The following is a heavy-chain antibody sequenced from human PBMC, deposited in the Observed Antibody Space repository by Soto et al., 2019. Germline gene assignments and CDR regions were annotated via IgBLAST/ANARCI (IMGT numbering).Heavy chain of an antibody. CDR3: ASLLWFGEDV. CDR1: GGSISSSSYY. V-gene: IGHV4-39*01. CDR2: IHYSGST. J-gene: IGHJ6*02. D-gene: IGHD3-10*01. Sequence: TSETLSLTCTVSGGSISSSSYYWGWIRQPPGKGLEWIGSIHYSGSTYYNPSLKSRVTISVDTSKNQFSLKLSSVTAADTAVYYCASLLWFGEDVWGQGTTVTVSS.